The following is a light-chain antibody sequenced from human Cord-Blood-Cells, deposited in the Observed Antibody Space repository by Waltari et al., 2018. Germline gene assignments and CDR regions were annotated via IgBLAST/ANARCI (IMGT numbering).Light chain of an antibody. CDR2: DNN. V-gene: IGLV1-51*01. CDR1: SSNIGNNY. CDR3: GTWDSSLSAVV. J-gene: IGLJ2*01. Sequence: QSVLTQPPSVSAAPGQKVTNSCSGSSSNIGNNYVSWSQQPPGTAPKLLIYDNNKRPSGIPDRFSGSKSGTSATLGITGLQTGDEADYYCGTWDSSLSAVVFGGGTKLTVL.